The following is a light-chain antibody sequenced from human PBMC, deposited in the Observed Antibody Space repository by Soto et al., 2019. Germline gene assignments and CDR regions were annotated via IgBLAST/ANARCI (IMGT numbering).Light chain of an antibody. J-gene: IGKJ3*01. CDR2: GAS. V-gene: IGKV3-20*01. CDR3: QHYGNSPPEYT. Sequence: EIVLTQSPGTLSLSPGERATLSCRASQSISSSFLAWYQQRPGQGPRLLIFGASYRATGIPDRFSGSGSGTDFTLTISRLEPEDFAVYYCQHYGNSPPEYTFGPGTNVDSK. CDR1: QSISSSF.